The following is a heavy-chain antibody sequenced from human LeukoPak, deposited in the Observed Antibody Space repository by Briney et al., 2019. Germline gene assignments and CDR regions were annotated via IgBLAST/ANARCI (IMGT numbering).Heavy chain of an antibody. CDR3: ASSKTNGDSSGWYAWFDP. CDR2: IYYSGYT. Sequence: SETLSLTCTVSGGSINSYYWSWIRQPPGKGLEWIGYIYYSGYTNYNPSLKSRVTISVDTSKNQFSPKLSSVTAADTAVYYCASSKTNGDSSGWYAWFDPWSQGTLVTVSS. J-gene: IGHJ5*02. V-gene: IGHV4-59*01. D-gene: IGHD6-19*01. CDR1: GGSINSYY.